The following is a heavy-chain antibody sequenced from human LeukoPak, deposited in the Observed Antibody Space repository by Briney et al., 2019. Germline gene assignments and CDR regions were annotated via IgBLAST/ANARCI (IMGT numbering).Heavy chain of an antibody. J-gene: IGHJ6*02. CDR1: GFTFSAYA. CDR3: ARGKVASWYYYGMDV. D-gene: IGHD2-15*01. Sequence: GGSLRLSCAASGFTFSAYAMHWVRQAPGKGPEWVAVISSDGTHKMYADSVKGRFTISRDNSEKKLYLQMNSLRVEDTAMYYCARGKVASWYYYGMDVWGQGTTVSVSS. V-gene: IGHV3-30-3*01. CDR2: ISSDGTHK.